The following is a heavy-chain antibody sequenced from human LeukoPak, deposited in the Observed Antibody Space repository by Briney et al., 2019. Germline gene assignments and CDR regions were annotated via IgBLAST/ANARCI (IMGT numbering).Heavy chain of an antibody. J-gene: IGHJ5*02. CDR2: INPHSGAT. Sequence: GASVKVSCKASGYTFPGYYITWGGQAPGQGPEWMGWINPHSGATNYAQKFQGRVTMTRDTSTSTAFMELSSLRSDDTAMYYCSRDLLMYYSGSGESTWGQGTQVTVSS. CDR1: GYTFPGYY. CDR3: SRDLLMYYSGSGEST. D-gene: IGHD3-10*01. V-gene: IGHV1-2*02.